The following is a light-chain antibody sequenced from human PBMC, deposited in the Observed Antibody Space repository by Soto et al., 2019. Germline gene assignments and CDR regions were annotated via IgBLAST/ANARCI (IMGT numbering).Light chain of an antibody. CDR2: GAS. J-gene: IGKJ1*01. Sequence: EIVLTQSPGTLSLSPGERATLSCRASQSFSSSYLAWYQQKPGQAPRLLIYGASRRATGIPDRFSGSGSGTDFTLTISRLEPEDFAVYFCQQDAASPRTFGQGTKVEIK. CDR3: QQDAASPRT. V-gene: IGKV3-20*01. CDR1: QSFSSSY.